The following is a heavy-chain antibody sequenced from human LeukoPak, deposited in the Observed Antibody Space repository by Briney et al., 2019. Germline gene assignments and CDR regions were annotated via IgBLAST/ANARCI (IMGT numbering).Heavy chain of an antibody. D-gene: IGHD3-10*01. V-gene: IGHV4-34*01. CDR1: GGSFSGYY. CDR2: INHSGST. CDR3: ARMGSGSYSPNWFDP. Sequence: SETLSLTCAVYGGSFSGYYWSWIRQPPGKGLEWIGEINHSGSTNYNPSLKSRVTISVDTSKNQFSLKLSSVTAADTAVYYCARMGSGSYSPNWFDPWGQRTLVTVSS. J-gene: IGHJ5*02.